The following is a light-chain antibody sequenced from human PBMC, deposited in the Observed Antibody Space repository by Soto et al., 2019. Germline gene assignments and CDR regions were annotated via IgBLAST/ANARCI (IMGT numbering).Light chain of an antibody. V-gene: IGLV2-23*02. Sequence: QSALTQPASVAGSPGQSITISCTGTSSDVGNYNLVSWFQQHPGKAPKLMIFEVSQRPSGVSNRFSGSKSGNTASLTISGLQAEDRADYYCCSYWGCPIMIFGGGTQLTLL. CDR2: EVS. CDR3: CSYWGCPIMI. CDR1: SSDVGNYNL. J-gene: IGLJ2*01.